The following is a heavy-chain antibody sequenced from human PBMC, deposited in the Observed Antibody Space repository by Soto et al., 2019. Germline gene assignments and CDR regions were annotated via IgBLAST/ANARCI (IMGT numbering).Heavy chain of an antibody. CDR3: ARSRSGRWFYYYGMDV. J-gene: IGHJ6*02. D-gene: IGHD1-26*01. V-gene: IGHV1-69*06. CDR2: IIPIFGTA. Sequence: GASVKVSCKASGVTFSSYAISWVRQAPGQGLEWMGGIIPIFGTANYAQKFQGRVTITADKSTSTAYMELSSLRSEDTAVYYCARSRSGRWFYYYGMDVWGQGTTVTVSS. CDR1: GVTFSSYA.